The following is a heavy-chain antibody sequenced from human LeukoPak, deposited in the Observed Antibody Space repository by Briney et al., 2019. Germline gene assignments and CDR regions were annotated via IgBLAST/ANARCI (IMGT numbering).Heavy chain of an antibody. CDR2: INPNNGGT. D-gene: IGHD3-3*01. V-gene: IGHV1-2*02. CDR3: ARDFSDYDFWSGYPTEDDAFDI. J-gene: IGHJ3*02. CDR1: GYTFTGYY. Sequence: ASVKVSCKASGYTFTGYYMHWVRQAPGQGLEWMGWINPNNGGTNYAQKFQGRVTMTRDTSISTAYMELSRLRSDDTAVYYCARDFSDYDFWSGYPTEDDAFDIWGQGTMVTVSS.